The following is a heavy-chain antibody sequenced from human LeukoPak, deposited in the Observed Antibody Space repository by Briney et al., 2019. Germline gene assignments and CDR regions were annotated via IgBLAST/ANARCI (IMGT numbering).Heavy chain of an antibody. CDR3: ARTAMVANYYYYYYMDV. V-gene: IGHV1-69*01. CDR2: IIPIFGTA. J-gene: IGHJ6*03. D-gene: IGHD5-18*01. CDR1: GGTFSSYA. Sequence: SVIVSCKASGGTFSSYAISWVRQAPGQGLEWMGGIIPIFGTAKYVQKFQGRVTITADESTSTAYMVLSSLRSEDTAVYYCARTAMVANYYYYYYMDVWGKGTTV.